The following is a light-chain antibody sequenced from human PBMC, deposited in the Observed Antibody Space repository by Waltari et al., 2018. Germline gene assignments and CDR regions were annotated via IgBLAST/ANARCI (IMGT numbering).Light chain of an antibody. CDR2: KVT. CDR3: MQSTKDPRT. V-gene: IGKV2D-29*02. Sequence: DIVMTQTPLSLPVTPGEPASISCRSSQSLLYSNGNTYLHWYLQRPGQSPRLLIYKVTNRESGVPDRFSGSGSGTDFTLKISRVEPEDVGVYYCMQSTKDPRTFGQGTKVEIK. CDR1: QSLLYSNGNTY. J-gene: IGKJ1*01.